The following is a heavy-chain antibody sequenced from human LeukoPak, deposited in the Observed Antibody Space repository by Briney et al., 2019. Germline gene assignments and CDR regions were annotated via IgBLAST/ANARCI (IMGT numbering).Heavy chain of an antibody. J-gene: IGHJ4*02. CDR3: AREIMASYSGSYYFDY. V-gene: IGHV1-69*05. CDR2: IIPIFGTA. Sequence: SVKVSCKASGGTFSSHAISWVRQAPGQGLEWMGRIIPIFGTANYAQKFQGRVTITTDESTSTAYMELSSLRSEDTAVYYCAREIMASYSGSYYFDYWGQGTLVTVDS. CDR1: GGTFSSHA. D-gene: IGHD1-26*01.